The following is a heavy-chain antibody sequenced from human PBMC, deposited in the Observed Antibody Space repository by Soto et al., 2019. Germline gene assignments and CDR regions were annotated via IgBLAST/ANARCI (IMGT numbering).Heavy chain of an antibody. J-gene: IGHJ6*02. CDR3: ARIISSGWSWPSHAPYGMDV. CDR2: ISSSGSTI. Sequence: EVQLVESGGGLVQPGGSLRLSCAASGFTFSSYEMNWVRQAPGKGLEWVSYISSSGSTIYYADSVKGRFTISRDNAKNSLYLQMNSLRAEDTAVYYCARIISSGWSWPSHAPYGMDVWGQGTTVTVSS. V-gene: IGHV3-48*03. CDR1: GFTFSSYE. D-gene: IGHD6-13*01.